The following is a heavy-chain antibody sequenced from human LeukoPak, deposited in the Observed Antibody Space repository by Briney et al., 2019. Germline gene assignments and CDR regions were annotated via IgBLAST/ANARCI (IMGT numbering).Heavy chain of an antibody. Sequence: PGGSLRLSCAASGFTVSSNYISWVRQAPGKGLEWVSVIYSGGSTNYADSVKGRFTISRDNSKNTLYLQMDSLRAEDTAVYYCARGLYTSYYYYYMDVWGKGTTVTVSS. J-gene: IGHJ6*03. V-gene: IGHV3-53*01. CDR1: GFTVSSNY. CDR3: ARGLYTSYYYYYMDV. CDR2: IYSGGST. D-gene: IGHD2-8*01.